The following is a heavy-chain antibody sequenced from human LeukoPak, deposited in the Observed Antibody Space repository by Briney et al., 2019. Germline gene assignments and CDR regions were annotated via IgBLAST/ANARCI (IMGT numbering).Heavy chain of an antibody. V-gene: IGHV3-74*01. CDR1: GFTFSSSW. J-gene: IGHJ5*02. Sequence: VGSLRLSCAASGFTFSSSWMHWVRQAPRKGLVWVSRINSDGSSTNYAGSVKGRFTISRDNAKNSLYLQMNSLRAEDTAVYYCARGRGGYAGMDWFDPWGQGTLVTVSS. D-gene: IGHD3-10*01. CDR2: INSDGSST. CDR3: ARGRGGYAGMDWFDP.